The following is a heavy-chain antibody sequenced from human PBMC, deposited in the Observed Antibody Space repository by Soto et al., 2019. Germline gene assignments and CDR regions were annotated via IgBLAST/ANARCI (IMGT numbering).Heavy chain of an antibody. CDR2: ISYNGRNK. V-gene: IGHV3-30*04. J-gene: IGHJ4*02. CDR1: GFTFSFYA. CDR3: ARQAKIGDRSQFYFDS. Sequence: GGSLRLSCAASGFTFSFYALHWVGQAPGKGLEWVAVISYNGRNKHYVDTVKGRFTVSRDDSQDTLYLQMDSLRPDDTAVYYCARQAKIGDRSQFYFDSWGQGTLVTVSS. D-gene: IGHD3-16*01.